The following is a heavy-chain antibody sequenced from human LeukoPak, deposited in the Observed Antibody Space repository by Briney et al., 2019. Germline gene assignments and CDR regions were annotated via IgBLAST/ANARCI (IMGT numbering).Heavy chain of an antibody. CDR1: GGSISSYY. V-gene: IGHV4-59*08. D-gene: IGHD2-2*01. CDR2: IYYSGST. J-gene: IGHJ5*02. CDR3: ARYQLAWFDP. Sequence: TSETLSLTCTVSGGSISSYYWSWIRQPPGKGLEWIGYIYYSGSTNYNPSLKSRVTISVDTSKNQFSLKLSSVTAADTAVYYCARYQLAWFDPWGQGTLVTVSS.